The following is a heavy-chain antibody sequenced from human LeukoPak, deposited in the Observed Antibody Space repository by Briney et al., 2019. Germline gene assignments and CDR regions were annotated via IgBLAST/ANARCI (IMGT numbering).Heavy chain of an antibody. V-gene: IGHV3-30-3*01. CDR3: ARGGNNWNDVRLDY. Sequence: GGSLRLSCAASGFTFSSYAMHWVRQAPGKGLEWVAVISYDGSNKYYADSVKGRFTISRDNSKNTLYLQMNSLRAEDTAVYYCARGGNNWNDVRLDYWGQGTLVTASS. D-gene: IGHD1-1*01. CDR2: ISYDGSNK. J-gene: IGHJ4*02. CDR1: GFTFSSYA.